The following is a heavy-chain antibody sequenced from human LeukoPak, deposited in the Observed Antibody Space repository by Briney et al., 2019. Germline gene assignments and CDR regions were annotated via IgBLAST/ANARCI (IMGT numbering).Heavy chain of an antibody. V-gene: IGHV1-3*03. J-gene: IGHJ4*02. Sequence: ASVKVSCKTSGYTFTNHHMHWVRQALGQGLEWMGYINPDNGDTKYSQEFQGRVTITSDTSASTAYMELSSLRSEDMAVYYCTLYNYWGQGTLVNVSS. CDR3: TLYNY. CDR1: GYTFTNHH. D-gene: IGHD1-14*01. CDR2: INPDNGDT.